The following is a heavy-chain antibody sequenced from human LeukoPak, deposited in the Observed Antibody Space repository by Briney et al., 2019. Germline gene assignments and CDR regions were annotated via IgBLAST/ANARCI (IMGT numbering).Heavy chain of an antibody. CDR1: GYTFTSYY. Sequence: DSLKVSCKASGYTFTSYYIHWVRQAPGQGLEYMGIINPSGNTNYAQKFKGRVTMTRDTSTSTVYMELTSLRSEDTAVYYCAREAPSTYSFDPWGQGTLVTVSA. V-gene: IGHV1-46*01. D-gene: IGHD2/OR15-2a*01. CDR2: INPSGNT. J-gene: IGHJ5*02. CDR3: AREAPSTYSFDP.